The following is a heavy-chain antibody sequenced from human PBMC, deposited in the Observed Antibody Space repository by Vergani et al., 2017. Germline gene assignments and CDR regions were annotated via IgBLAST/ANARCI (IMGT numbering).Heavy chain of an antibody. CDR2: IIPIVGTA. D-gene: IGHD3-9*01. Sequence: QVQLVQSGAEVKKPGSSVKVSCKASGGTFSSYAISWVRQAPGQGLEWMGGIIPIVGTANYAQKFQGRVTITAAESTSTAYMELSSLRSEDTAVYYCASVDFDWSIPPPWGQGTLVTVSS. V-gene: IGHV1-69*12. J-gene: IGHJ5*02. CDR3: ASVDFDWSIPPP. CDR1: GGTFSSYA.